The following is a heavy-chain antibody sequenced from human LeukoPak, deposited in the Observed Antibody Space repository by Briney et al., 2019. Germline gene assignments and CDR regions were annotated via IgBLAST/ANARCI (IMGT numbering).Heavy chain of an antibody. CDR2: IWDDGSNQ. J-gene: IGHJ4*02. Sequence: QAGGSLRLSCAASGFTVSSNYMGWVRQAPGKGLEWVAVIWDDGSNQYYTDSVKGRFTISRDNSKNTLYLQMNSLRAEDTAVYYCVRDVAMVTGVGVPVDYWGQGTLVTVSS. V-gene: IGHV3-33*08. CDR1: GFTVSSNY. D-gene: IGHD5-18*01. CDR3: VRDVAMVTGVGVPVDY.